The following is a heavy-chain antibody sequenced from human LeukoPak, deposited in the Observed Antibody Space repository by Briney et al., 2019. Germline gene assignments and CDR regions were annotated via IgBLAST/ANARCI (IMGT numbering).Heavy chain of an antibody. CDR1: GFTFSSYA. V-gene: IGHV3-23*01. CDR2: IGASGGST. Sequence: GGSLSLSCATSGFTFSSYATSWVRQAPGKGLEWVSGIGASGGSTYYADSVKGRFTISRDNSKNTLYLQMNSLRTEDTAVYYCAKAEGYDILTGLDYWGQGTLVTVSS. D-gene: IGHD3-9*01. J-gene: IGHJ4*02. CDR3: AKAEGYDILTGLDY.